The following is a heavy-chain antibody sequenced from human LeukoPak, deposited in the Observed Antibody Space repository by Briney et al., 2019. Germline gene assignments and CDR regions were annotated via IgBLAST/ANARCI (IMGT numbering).Heavy chain of an antibody. V-gene: IGHV4-59*01. Sequence: PSETLSLTCTVSSGSISGYYWSWIRQPPGKGLDWIGYIYYSGSTKYSPSLKSRVTISVDTSKNQFSLKMSSVTAADTAVYYCARTSDSSGYYYLFDYWGQGTLVTVSS. CDR3: ARTSDSSGYYYLFDY. CDR1: SGSISGYY. J-gene: IGHJ4*02. CDR2: IYYSGST. D-gene: IGHD3-22*01.